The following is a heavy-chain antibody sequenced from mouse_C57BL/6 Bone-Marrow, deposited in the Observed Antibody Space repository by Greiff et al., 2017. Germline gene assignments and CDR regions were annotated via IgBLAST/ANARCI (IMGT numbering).Heavy chain of an antibody. J-gene: IGHJ4*01. V-gene: IGHV1-49*01. D-gene: IGHD2-4*01. CDR2: FTMYSDAT. Sequence: LQQSGAELVRPGSSVKLSCKASYFAFMASAMHWVKQRPGHGLEWIGSFTMYSDATEYSENFKGNATLTAHTSSCTAYMELSSLTSEDSAVYYWARGPIYYETAGAMDYWGQGTSGTVSS. CDR1: YFAFMASA. CDR3: ARGPIYYETAGAMDY.